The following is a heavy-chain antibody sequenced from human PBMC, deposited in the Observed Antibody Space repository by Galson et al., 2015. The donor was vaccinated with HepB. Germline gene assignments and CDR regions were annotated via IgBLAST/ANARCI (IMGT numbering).Heavy chain of an antibody. J-gene: IGHJ4*02. Sequence: TLSLTCAVYGGSFSGYYWSWIRQPPGKGLEWIGYIYYSGSTYYNPSLKSRVTISVDTSKNQFSLKLSSVTAADTAVYYCARRNAAAVDYWGQGTLVTVSS. D-gene: IGHD6-13*01. CDR1: GGSFSGYY. CDR3: ARRNAAAVDY. V-gene: IGHV4-30-4*08. CDR2: IYYSGST.